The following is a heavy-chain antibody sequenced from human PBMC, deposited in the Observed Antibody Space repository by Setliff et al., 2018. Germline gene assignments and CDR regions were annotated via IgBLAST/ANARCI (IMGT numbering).Heavy chain of an antibody. CDR3: ARGGVAAAGKKGVFEH. CDR2: LNTGGGSA. Sequence: ASVKVSCKASGYTFTSYYMYWVRQAPGLGLEWMGTLNTGGGSASIVDRFQGRVSMTRDTSTSTVYMEINSLRPDDTAVYFCARGGVAAAGKKGVFEHWGQGTLVTVSS. V-gene: IGHV1-46*01. D-gene: IGHD6-13*01. J-gene: IGHJ4*02. CDR1: GYTFTSYY.